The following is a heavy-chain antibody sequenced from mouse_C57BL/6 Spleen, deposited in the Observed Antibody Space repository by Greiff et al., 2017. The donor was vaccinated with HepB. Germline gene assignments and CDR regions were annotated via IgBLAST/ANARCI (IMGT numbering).Heavy chain of an antibody. CDR2: ISSGSSTI. V-gene: IGHV5-17*01. J-gene: IGHJ3*01. CDR3: ARPASLLPFAY. Sequence: EVKLMESGGGLVKPGGSLKLSCAASGFTFSDYGMHWVRQAPEKGLEWVAYISSGSSTIYYADTVKGRFTISRDNAKNTLFLQMTSLRSEDTAMYYCARPASLLPFAYWGQGTLVTVSA. CDR1: GFTFSDYG. D-gene: IGHD2-1*01.